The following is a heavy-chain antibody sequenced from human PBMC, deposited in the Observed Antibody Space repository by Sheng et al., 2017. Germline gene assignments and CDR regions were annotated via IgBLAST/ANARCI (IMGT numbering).Heavy chain of an antibody. CDR2: INHSGST. CDR1: GGSFNDYY. D-gene: IGHD5-12*01. Sequence: QVQLQQWGAGLLRPSETLSLTCAVYGGSFNDYYWSWIRQPPGKGLEWIGEINHSGSTNYNPSLKSRVTISVDTSKNQFSLKMSSVTAADTAVYYCGRLKWQRFAVRKYYYGMDVWGQGTTVTVSS. V-gene: IGHV4-34*01. J-gene: IGHJ6*02. CDR3: GRLKWQRFAVRKYYYGMDV.